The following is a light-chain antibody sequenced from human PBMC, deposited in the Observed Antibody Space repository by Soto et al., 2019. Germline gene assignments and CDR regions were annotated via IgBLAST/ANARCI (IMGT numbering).Light chain of an antibody. CDR1: RTSSSD. Sequence: DIQMAQSPSSLAASVGDRVTVTCRASRTSSSDLNWYQQKSGKAPKLLIYATSNLQTGVPSRFSGRGSGTDFSIATDGLQPEDFATYYCQQSYSHPFTFGGGTKVEIK. CDR2: ATS. J-gene: IGKJ4*01. V-gene: IGKV1-39*01. CDR3: QQSYSHPFT.